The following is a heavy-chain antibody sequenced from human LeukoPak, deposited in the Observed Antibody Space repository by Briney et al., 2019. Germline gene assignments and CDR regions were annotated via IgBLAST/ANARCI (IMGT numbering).Heavy chain of an antibody. CDR2: ISPYNVRT. D-gene: IGHD1-26*01. Sequence: ASVKVSCKASGYTFTSYGINWVRQAPGQGLEWMGWISPYNVRTNFVQKFQGRVTMITDTSTRTAYMELRSLRSDDTAVYYCARDRRVGAERIYYHHGMDVWGQGTTVTVS. V-gene: IGHV1-18*01. CDR1: GYTFTSYG. J-gene: IGHJ6*02. CDR3: ARDRRVGAERIYYHHGMDV.